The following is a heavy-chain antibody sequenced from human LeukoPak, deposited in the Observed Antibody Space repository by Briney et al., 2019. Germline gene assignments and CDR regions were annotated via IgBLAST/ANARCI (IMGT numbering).Heavy chain of an antibody. V-gene: IGHV4-4*07. J-gene: IGHJ3*02. Sequence: SETLSLTCTVSGGSFSIYYWSWIRQPAGKGLEWIGRIYTSGNTYYNPSLKSRVTMSVDTSKNQFSLNLSSVTAADTAVYYCARHLLWFGELSIFDIWGQGTMVTVSS. CDR2: IYTSGNT. CDR1: GGSFSIYY. D-gene: IGHD3-10*01. CDR3: ARHLLWFGELSIFDI.